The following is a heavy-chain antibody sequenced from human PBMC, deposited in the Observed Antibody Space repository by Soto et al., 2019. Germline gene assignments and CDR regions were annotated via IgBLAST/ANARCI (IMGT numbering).Heavy chain of an antibody. CDR1: GDSISSSRHY. CDR3: ARHRDSLYCSTTSCLNWFDP. V-gene: IGHV4-39*01. D-gene: IGHD2-2*01. CDR2: ISYSGST. Sequence: QLQLQGSGPGLVKPSETLSLTCTVSGDSISSSRHYWGWIRQPPGKGLEWIGSISYSGSTYYNPSLKSRVTISVDTSKNQFSLKLTSVTAADTAVYYCARHRDSLYCSTTSCLNWFDPWGQGTLVTVSS. J-gene: IGHJ5*02.